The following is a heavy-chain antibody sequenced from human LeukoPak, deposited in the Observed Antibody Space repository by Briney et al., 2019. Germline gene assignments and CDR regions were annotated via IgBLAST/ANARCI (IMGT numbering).Heavy chain of an antibody. CDR2: IISSSDTK. J-gene: IGHJ4*02. Sequence: AGSLRLSCAASESTFSTYSMNWVRQAPGKGLEWVSYIISSSDTKYYADSVKGRFTISRDNAQNPLYLQMNSLRDEDTAVYYCARGVGAGAFDYWGRGTLVTSST. CDR3: ARGVGAGAFDY. V-gene: IGHV3-48*02. D-gene: IGHD1-26*01. CDR1: ESTFSTYS.